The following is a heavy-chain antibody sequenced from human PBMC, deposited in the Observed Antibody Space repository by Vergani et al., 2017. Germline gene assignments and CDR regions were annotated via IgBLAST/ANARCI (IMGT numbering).Heavy chain of an antibody. CDR2: INPSGGHT. J-gene: IGHJ4*02. Sequence: QVQVVQSGAEVKKSGASVKVSCKTSGYTFRNYYMHWVRQAPGQGLEWMGIINPSGGHTNYAQKFQGRVTMTRDTSTSTVYMGLSSLRSEDTAIYYCARGDYGIVTGYRYWGQGTLVTVSA. D-gene: IGHD3-9*01. CDR3: ARGDYGIVTGYRY. V-gene: IGHV1-46*03. CDR1: GYTFRNYY.